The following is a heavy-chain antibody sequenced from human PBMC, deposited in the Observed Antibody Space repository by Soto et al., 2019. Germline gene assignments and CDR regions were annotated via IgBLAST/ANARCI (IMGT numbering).Heavy chain of an antibody. CDR3: ARTNGAQYYDILTGAYNWFEP. D-gene: IGHD3-9*01. V-gene: IGHV1-18*01. CDR1: CYTFTSYG. J-gene: IGHJ5*02. CDR2: ISAYNGNT. Sequence: ASVKVSCKDRCYTFTSYGISLLRQAPGQGLECMVWISAYNGNTNYAQKLQGRVTMTTDTSTSTAYMELRSLRSDDTAVYYCARTNGAQYYDILTGAYNWFEPWGQGTLVTVSS.